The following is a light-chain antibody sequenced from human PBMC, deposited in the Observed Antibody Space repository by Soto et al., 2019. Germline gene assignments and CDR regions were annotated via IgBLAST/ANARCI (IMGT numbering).Light chain of an antibody. J-gene: IGLJ2*01. CDR3: AAWDYSLNGVV. V-gene: IGLV1-44*01. Sequence: QSVLTQPPSASGTPGQRVTISCSGSSSNIGSHTVNWYQQLPGTAPRLLIYNTYYRPSGVPDRFSGSKSGTSASLAISGLQSEDEADYYCAAWDYSLNGVVFGGGTKLTVL. CDR2: NTY. CDR1: SSNIGSHT.